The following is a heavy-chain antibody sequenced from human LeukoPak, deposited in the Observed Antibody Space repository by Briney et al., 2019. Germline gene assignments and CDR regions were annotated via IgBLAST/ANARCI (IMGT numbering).Heavy chain of an antibody. CDR1: GGSISSYY. D-gene: IGHD2-21*01. J-gene: IGHJ4*02. CDR2: IYYSGST. Sequence: SETLSLTCTVSGGSISSYYWSWIRQPPGKGLEWIGYIYYSGSTNYNPSLKSRVTVSVDTSKNQFSLKLSSVTAADTAVYYCARALGAIDDYWGQGTLVTVSS. CDR3: ARALGAIDDY. V-gene: IGHV4-59*01.